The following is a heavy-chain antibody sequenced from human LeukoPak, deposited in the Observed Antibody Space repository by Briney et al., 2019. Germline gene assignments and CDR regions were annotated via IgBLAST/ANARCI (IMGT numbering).Heavy chain of an antibody. Sequence: SETLSLTCAVYGGSFSGYYWSWIRQPPGKGLEWIGEINHSGSTNYNPSLKSRVTISVDTSKSQFSLKLSSVTAADTAVYYCARGRPSYHHWGQGTLVTVSS. CDR1: GGSFSGYY. CDR2: INHSGST. J-gene: IGHJ4*02. V-gene: IGHV4-34*01. CDR3: ARGRPSYHH. D-gene: IGHD3-10*01.